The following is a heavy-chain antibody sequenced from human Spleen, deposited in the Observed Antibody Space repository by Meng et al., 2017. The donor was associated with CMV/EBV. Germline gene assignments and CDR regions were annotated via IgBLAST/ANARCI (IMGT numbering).Heavy chain of an antibody. CDR1: GAPISSDAYF. CDR3: ARPISVTGTRVWFDP. Sequence: SGAPISSDAYFWGWIRQPPGKGLEWIGSFAYGGRTYYNPSLQSRVTISVDTSKNQFSLNLSSVTAADTALHYCARPISVTGTRVWFDPWGQGSLVTVSS. V-gene: IGHV4-39*01. J-gene: IGHJ5*02. D-gene: IGHD6-19*01. CDR2: FAYGGRT.